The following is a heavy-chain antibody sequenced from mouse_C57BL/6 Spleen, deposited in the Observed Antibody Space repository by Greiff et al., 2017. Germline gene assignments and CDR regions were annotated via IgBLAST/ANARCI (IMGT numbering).Heavy chain of an antibody. V-gene: IGHV1-55*01. CDR2: IYPGSGST. Sequence: QVQLLQPGAELVKPGASVKMSCKASGYTFTSYWITWVKQRPGQGLEWIGDIYPGSGSTNYNEKFKSKATLTVDTSSSTAYMQLSSLTSEDTAVYYCARSGPGWFAYWGQGTLVTVSA. CDR1: GYTFTSYW. J-gene: IGHJ3*01. CDR3: ARSGPGWFAY.